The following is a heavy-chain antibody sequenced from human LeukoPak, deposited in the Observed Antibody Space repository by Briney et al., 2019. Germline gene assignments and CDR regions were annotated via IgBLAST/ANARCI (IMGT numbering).Heavy chain of an antibody. CDR2: VYYRGST. D-gene: IGHD5-18*01. CDR3: AREYSNGHFDQ. V-gene: IGHV4-59*01. J-gene: IGHJ4*02. Sequence: SETLSLTCTVSGGSISNYYWSWIRQPPGKGPEWIGYVYYRGSTNYNPSLQSRVTISLDMSKNQFSLKLTSVTAADTAVYYCAREYSNGHFDQWGQGTLVTVSS. CDR1: GGSISNYY.